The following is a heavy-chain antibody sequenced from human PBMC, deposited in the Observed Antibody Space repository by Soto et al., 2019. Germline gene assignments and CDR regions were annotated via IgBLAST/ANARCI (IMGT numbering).Heavy chain of an antibody. V-gene: IGHV1-18*04. CDR2: ISAYNGNT. CDR1: GYTFTSYG. J-gene: IGHJ4*02. CDR3: AREKPQGSSSWTRGGTTLDY. D-gene: IGHD6-13*01. Sequence: ASVKVSCKASGYTFTSYGISWVRQAPGQGLEWMGWISAYNGNTNYAQKLQGRVTMTTDTSTSTAYMELRSLRSDDTAVYYCAREKPQGSSSWTRGGTTLDYWGQGTLVTVPS.